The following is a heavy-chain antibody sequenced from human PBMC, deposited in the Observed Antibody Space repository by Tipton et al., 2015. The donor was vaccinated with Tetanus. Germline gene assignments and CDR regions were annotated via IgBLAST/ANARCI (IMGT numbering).Heavy chain of an antibody. D-gene: IGHD2-21*02. J-gene: IGHJ4*02. Sequence: SLRLSCAASGFTFSSYAMSWVRQAPGKGLEWVSAISGSGGSTYCADSVKGRFTISRDNSKNTLYLQMNSLRAEDTAVYYCAKDIEGDIVVVTALDYWGQGTLVTVSS. CDR2: ISGSGGST. CDR3: AKDIEGDIVVVTALDY. V-gene: IGHV3-23*01. CDR1: GFTFSSYA.